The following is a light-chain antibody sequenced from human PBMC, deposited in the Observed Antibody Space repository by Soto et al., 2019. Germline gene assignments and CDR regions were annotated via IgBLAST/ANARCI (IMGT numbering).Light chain of an antibody. J-gene: IGKJ4*01. CDR2: AAS. Sequence: DIQMTQSPSSVSASVGDRVTITCRASQDISTSLAWFQQKPGEAPKSLIYAASHLHSEVPSKFSGSGSGTDFTLTISNLQPEDFATYYCQQYNNSPPTFGGGTKVAIK. V-gene: IGKV1-16*02. CDR1: QDISTS. CDR3: QQYNNSPPT.